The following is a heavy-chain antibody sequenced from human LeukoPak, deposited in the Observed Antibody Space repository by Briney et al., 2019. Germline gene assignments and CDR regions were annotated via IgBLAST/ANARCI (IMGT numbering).Heavy chain of an antibody. D-gene: IGHD2-2*01. Sequence: GGSLRLSCAASGFTFSSYSMSWVRQAPGKGLEWVSFISSSSSDIYHADSVRGRFTISRDNAKNSLFLQMNSLRAEDTAVYYCAKDLPAAVDWGQGTLVTVSS. CDR2: ISSSSSDI. J-gene: IGHJ4*02. V-gene: IGHV3-21*01. CDR1: GFTFSSYS. CDR3: AKDLPAAVD.